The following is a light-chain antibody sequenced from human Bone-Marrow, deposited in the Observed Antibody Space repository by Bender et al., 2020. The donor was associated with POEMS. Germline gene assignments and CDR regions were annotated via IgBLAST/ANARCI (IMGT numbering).Light chain of an antibody. Sequence: QSALTQPASVSGSPGQSVTVSCTGTSSDIGDTKYVSWFQQHPGKAPKLIIYDVLRRPSGISDRFSASKSGNSASLTISGLQSEDEADYFCSSYTTINTIVFGTGTRVTVL. V-gene: IGLV2-14*03. CDR2: DVL. J-gene: IGLJ1*01. CDR3: SSYTTINTIV. CDR1: SSDIGDTKY.